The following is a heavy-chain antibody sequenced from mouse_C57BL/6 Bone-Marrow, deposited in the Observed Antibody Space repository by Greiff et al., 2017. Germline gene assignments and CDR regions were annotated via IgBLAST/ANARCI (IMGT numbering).Heavy chain of an antibody. D-gene: IGHD1-1*01. J-gene: IGHJ4*01. Sequence: QVQLQQSGAELVRPGTSVKMSCKASGYTFTNYWIGWAKQRPGHGLEWIGDIYPGGGYTNYNEKFKGKATLTVDKSSSTAYMQFSSLTSEDSAIYYCARDGNHEAMDYWGQGTSVTVSS. CDR2: IYPGGGYT. CDR1: GYTFTNYW. V-gene: IGHV1-63*01. CDR3: ARDGNHEAMDY.